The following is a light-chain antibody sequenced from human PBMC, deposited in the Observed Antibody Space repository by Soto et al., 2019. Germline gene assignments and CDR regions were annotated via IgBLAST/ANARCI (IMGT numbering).Light chain of an antibody. J-gene: IGKJ1*01. CDR3: QQYNSYSWT. CDR2: KAS. CDR1: QSLNNW. Sequence: DIQMTQSPSTLSASVGDRVTITCRASQSLNNWLAWYQQKPGNAPKLLIYKASSLESGVPSRFSGSGSGTEFTLTISSLQPDDFAPYYCQQYNSYSWTFGQGTKVEIK. V-gene: IGKV1-5*03.